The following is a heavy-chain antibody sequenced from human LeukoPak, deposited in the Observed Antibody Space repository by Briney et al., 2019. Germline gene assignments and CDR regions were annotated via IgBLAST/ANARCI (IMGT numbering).Heavy chain of an antibody. J-gene: IGHJ4*02. Sequence: GGSLRLSCAASGFSFRSYWIHWVRQAPGKGLVWVSGINGDGNRITYAGSVKGRFTISRDDAKNTLYLQMNRLRAEDTAVYYCAVDYGGDFGTFWGPRTLVTVSS. CDR2: INGDGNRI. CDR1: GFSFRSYW. V-gene: IGHV3-74*01. D-gene: IGHD4-23*01. CDR3: AVDYGGDFGTF.